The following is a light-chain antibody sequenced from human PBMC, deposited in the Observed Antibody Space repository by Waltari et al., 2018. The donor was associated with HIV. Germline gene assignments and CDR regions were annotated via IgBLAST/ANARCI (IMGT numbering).Light chain of an antibody. Sequence: DIQMTQSPSSLSASVGDRVTITCRASQYINDYLNWYQQKPQKAPNLLIYGASSLERGVPSRFSGSGSGTDFALTISNLQPEDFATYYCQQSYNMHTFGQGTKVDVK. CDR2: GAS. J-gene: IGKJ2*01. CDR3: QQSYNMHT. V-gene: IGKV1-39*01. CDR1: QYINDY.